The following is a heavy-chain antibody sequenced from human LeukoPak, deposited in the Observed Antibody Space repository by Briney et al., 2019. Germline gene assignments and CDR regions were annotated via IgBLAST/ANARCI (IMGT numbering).Heavy chain of an antibody. J-gene: IGHJ4*02. Sequence: GGSLRLSCAASGFTFSTYAMSWVRLAPGKGLEWVSGISGSGGSTYYADSVKGRFTSSRDNSNNTLYVQMNSLRAEDTAVYYCAKDAARQWLVRGVFDYWGQGTLVTVSS. D-gene: IGHD6-19*01. CDR2: ISGSGGST. CDR3: AKDAARQWLVRGVFDY. V-gene: IGHV3-23*01. CDR1: GFTFSTYA.